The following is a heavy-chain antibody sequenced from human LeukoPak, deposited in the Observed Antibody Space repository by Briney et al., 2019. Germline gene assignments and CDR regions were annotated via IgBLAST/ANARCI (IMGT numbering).Heavy chain of an antibody. J-gene: IGHJ6*02. CDR2: INPNSGGT. CDR3: ARAGRGTAMAYYYYYGMDV. CDR1: GYTFTGCY. Sequence: ASVKVSCKASGYTFTGCYMHWVRQAPGQGLEWMGWINPNSGGTNYAQKFQGWVTMTRDTSISTAYMELSRLRSDDTAVYYCARAGRGTAMAYYYYYGMDVWGQGTTVTVSS. D-gene: IGHD5-18*01. V-gene: IGHV1-2*04.